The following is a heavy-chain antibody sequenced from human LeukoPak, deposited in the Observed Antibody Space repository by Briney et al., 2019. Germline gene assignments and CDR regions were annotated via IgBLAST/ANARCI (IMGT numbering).Heavy chain of an antibody. V-gene: IGHV3-23*01. CDR2: ISGSGGST. Sequence: GGSLRLSCAASGFTFSSYAMSWVRQAPGKGLEWVSAISGSGGSTYYADSVEGRFTISRDNSKNTLYLQMNSLRAEDTAVYYCAKSGPRVGYSNYYYYYGMDVWGQGTTVTVSS. CDR1: GFTFSSYA. J-gene: IGHJ6*02. CDR3: AKSGPRVGYSNYYYYYGMDV. D-gene: IGHD2-15*01.